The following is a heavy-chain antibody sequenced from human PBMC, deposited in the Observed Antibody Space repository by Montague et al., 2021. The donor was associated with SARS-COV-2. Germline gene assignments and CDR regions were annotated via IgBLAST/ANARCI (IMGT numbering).Heavy chain of an antibody. D-gene: IGHD2-2*01. V-gene: IGHV3-23*03. CDR3: AKMSYIVVLPDAMERYGMDV. CDR2: IYSGGTRT. Sequence: SLRLSCAASGFTFSTYAMSWVRQAPGKGLEWVSVIYSGGTRTYYSDSVKGRFTISRDNSQNTLYLQMNSLRAEDTAVYYCAKMSYIVVLPDAMERYGMDVWGQGTTVTVSS. CDR1: GFTFSTYA. J-gene: IGHJ6*02.